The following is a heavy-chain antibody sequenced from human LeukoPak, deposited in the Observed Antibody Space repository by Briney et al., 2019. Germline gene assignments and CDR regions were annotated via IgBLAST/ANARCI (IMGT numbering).Heavy chain of an antibody. V-gene: IGHV4-59*08. CDR1: GGSISSYS. D-gene: IGHD2-2*01. Sequence: SETLSLTCSVSGGSISSYSWSWIRQVPGKGLEYIGKIDYTGTTNYNPSLTSRVTISIDTSKNQFSLSLGSVTAADTAVYCCARNRNSAVLTRMWFDPWGRGTLVTVSS. CDR3: ARNRNSAVLTRMWFDP. CDR2: IDYTGTT. J-gene: IGHJ5*02.